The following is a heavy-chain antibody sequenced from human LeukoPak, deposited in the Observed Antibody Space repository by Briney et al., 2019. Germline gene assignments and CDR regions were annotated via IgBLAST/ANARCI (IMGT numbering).Heavy chain of an antibody. CDR1: GFTFSSYW. D-gene: IGHD2-8*02. J-gene: IGHJ6*02. CDR2: LISDGSSA. CDR3: VRDSRYCPDV. Sequence: GGSPRLSCAASGFTFSSYWMHWVRQAPGKGLVWVSRLISDGSSASYADPVKGRFTISRDNTKNILYLQMNSLRAEDTAVYYCVRDSRYCPDVWGQGTAVTVSS. V-gene: IGHV3-74*01.